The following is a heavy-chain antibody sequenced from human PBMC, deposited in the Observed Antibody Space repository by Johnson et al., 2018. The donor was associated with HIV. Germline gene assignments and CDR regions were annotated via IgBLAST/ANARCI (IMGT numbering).Heavy chain of an antibody. CDR2: MNWNGGST. D-gene: IGHD4-23*01. Sequence: MLLVESGGGVVQPGGSLRLSCAASGFTFSSYGMHWVRQAPGKGLEWVAGMNWNGGSTGYADSVKGRYIISRDNAQRSLYLQMNGLRVEDTALYYCARGRPWGWELRRDAFDVWGQGTMVTVSS. CDR3: ARGRPWGWELRRDAFDV. J-gene: IGHJ3*01. CDR1: GFTFSSYG. V-gene: IGHV3-20*04.